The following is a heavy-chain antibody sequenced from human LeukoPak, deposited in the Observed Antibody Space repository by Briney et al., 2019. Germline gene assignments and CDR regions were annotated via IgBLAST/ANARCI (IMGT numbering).Heavy chain of an antibody. CDR3: AKDLLPVVPAAPPPDWFDP. J-gene: IGHJ5*02. CDR1: GFTFSSYA. Sequence: GGSLRLSCAASGFTFSSYAMSWVRQAPGKGLEWVSAISGSGGSTYYADSVKGRFTISRDNSKNTLYLQMNSLRAEDTAVYYCAKDLLPVVPAAPPPDWFDPWGQGTLVTVSS. D-gene: IGHD2-2*01. CDR2: ISGSGGST. V-gene: IGHV3-23*01.